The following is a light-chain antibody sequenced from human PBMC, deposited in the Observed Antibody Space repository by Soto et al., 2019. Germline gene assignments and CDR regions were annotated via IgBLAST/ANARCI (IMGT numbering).Light chain of an antibody. V-gene: IGKV1-12*01. J-gene: IGKJ5*01. CDR3: QQAASFPIT. Sequence: IQLTQSPSSLSASVGDRFTITCRASQGISSYLAWYQQKPGKAPNLLIYTGSSLQSGVPSRFSGSGSGTDFTLTINSLQPEDFATYYCQQAASFPITFGQGTRLEIK. CDR1: QGISSY. CDR2: TGS.